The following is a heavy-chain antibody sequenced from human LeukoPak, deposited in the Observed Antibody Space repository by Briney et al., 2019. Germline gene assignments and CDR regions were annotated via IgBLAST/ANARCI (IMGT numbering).Heavy chain of an antibody. D-gene: IGHD6-19*01. CDR1: GFTFDDYA. CDR3: XXXXXXYXSGWYLPDY. J-gene: IGHJ4*02. Sequence: GGSLRLSCAASGFTFDDYAMHWVRHAPGKGLEWVSGISWNSGSIGYADSVKGRFTISRDNAKNSLYLQMNSLRAEDTALYYCXXXXXXYXSGWYLPDYWGQGTLVTVSS. CDR2: ISWNSGSI. V-gene: IGHV3-9*01.